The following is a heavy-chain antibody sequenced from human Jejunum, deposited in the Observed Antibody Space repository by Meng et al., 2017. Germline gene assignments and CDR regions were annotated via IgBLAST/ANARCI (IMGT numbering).Heavy chain of an antibody. V-gene: IGHV3-23*01. J-gene: IGHJ3*02. CDR1: GFTFSSSG. CDR3: AKPGSGGGLSPFDI. Sequence: GESLKISCAAPGFTFSSSGMSWVRQAPGKGLEWVSAISGSDDGTNYADSVKGRFTISRDTSKSTLYLQMNSLRAEDTAVYYCAKPGSGGGLSPFDIWGQGTMVTVSS. D-gene: IGHD2-15*01. CDR2: ISGSDDGT.